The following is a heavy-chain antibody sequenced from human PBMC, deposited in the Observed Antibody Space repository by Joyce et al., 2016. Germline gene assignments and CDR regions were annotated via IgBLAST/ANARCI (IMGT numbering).Heavy chain of an antibody. CDR3: AVGGDWEQEFDY. Sequence: QVLLIPSGAEVKKPGASVKVSWNLSGYSRAELRMHWERQAPGKGVEWKGSFDPEDSERGYAQNFQARLTLTDNTSTDTAYKELSSRRSDDTAIYFCAVGGDWEQEFDYWGQGTLVRVS. CDR2: FDPEDSER. CDR1: GYSRAELR. D-gene: IGHD3-16*01. V-gene: IGHV1-24*01. J-gene: IGHJ4*02.